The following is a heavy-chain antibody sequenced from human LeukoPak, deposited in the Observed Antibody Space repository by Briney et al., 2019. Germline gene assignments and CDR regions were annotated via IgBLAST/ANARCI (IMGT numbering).Heavy chain of an antibody. CDR1: GYTFTSYD. V-gene: IGHV1-8*01. CDR2: MNAENGNT. D-gene: IGHD4-17*01. Sequence: APVKVSCKASGYTFTSYDINWLRQATGQGVEWMGWMNAENGNTGYAQKFQGRVTMTRNTAISTAYMELSSLRSDDTAVYYCARARSDNTVNWFDPWGQGTLVTVSS. J-gene: IGHJ5*02. CDR3: ARARSDNTVNWFDP.